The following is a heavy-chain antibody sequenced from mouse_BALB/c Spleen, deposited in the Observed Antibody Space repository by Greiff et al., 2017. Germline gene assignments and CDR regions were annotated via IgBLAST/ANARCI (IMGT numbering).Heavy chain of an antibody. CDR2: ISNGGGST. J-gene: IGHJ2*01. CDR1: GFTFSSYT. D-gene: IGHD1-1*01. V-gene: IGHV5-12-2*01. Sequence: EVKLMESGGGLVQPGGSLKLSCAASGFTFSSYTMSWVRQTPEKRLEWVAYISNGGGSTYYPDTVKGRFTISRDNAKNTLYLQMSSLKSEDTAMYYCARQNYYGSSSSFDYWGQGTTLTVSS. CDR3: ARQNYYGSSSSFDY.